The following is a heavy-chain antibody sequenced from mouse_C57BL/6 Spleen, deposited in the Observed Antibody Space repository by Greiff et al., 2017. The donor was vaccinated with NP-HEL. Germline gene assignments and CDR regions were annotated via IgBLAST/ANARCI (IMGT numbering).Heavy chain of an antibody. V-gene: IGHV5-4*01. D-gene: IGHD2-3*01. J-gene: IGHJ2*01. CDR2: ISDGGSYT. Sequence: EVHLVESGGGLVKPGGSLKLSCAASGFTFSSYAMSWVRQTPEKRLEWVATISDGGSYTYYPDNVKGRFTISRDNAKNNLYLQMSHLKSEDTAMYYCASVDGYYFDYWGQGTTLTVSS. CDR3: ASVDGYYFDY. CDR1: GFTFSSYA.